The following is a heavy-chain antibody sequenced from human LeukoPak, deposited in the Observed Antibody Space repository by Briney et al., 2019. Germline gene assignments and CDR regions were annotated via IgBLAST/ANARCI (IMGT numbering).Heavy chain of an antibody. CDR2: IYPGDSET. Sequence: GGSLKISCRGSGYRFTNYWIGWGRQMPGKGLEWMGIIYPGDSETRYSPPFQGQVSISVDKSTSTAYLQWRSLKDSDTAVYDCARQSRFSGSYYIIDDWGQGTMVTVSS. D-gene: IGHD1-26*01. V-gene: IGHV5-51*01. J-gene: IGHJ4*02. CDR3: ARQSRFSGSYYIIDD. CDR1: GYRFTNYW.